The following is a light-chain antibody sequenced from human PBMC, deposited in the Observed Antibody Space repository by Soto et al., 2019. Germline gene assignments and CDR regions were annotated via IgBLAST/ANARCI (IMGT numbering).Light chain of an antibody. CDR1: QSISSY. Sequence: DIQMTQSPSSLSASVGDRVTIACPASQSISSYLNWYQQKPGKAPKLLIHAASSLESGVPSRFSGSGSGTDFTLTISSLQPEDFATYYCQQSYSTPPWTFGQGTKVDIK. V-gene: IGKV1-39*01. J-gene: IGKJ1*01. CDR3: QQSYSTPPWT. CDR2: AAS.